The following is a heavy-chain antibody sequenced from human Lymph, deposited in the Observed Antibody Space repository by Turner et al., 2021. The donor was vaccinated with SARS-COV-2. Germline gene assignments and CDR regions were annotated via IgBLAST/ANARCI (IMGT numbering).Heavy chain of an antibody. CDR3: ARTYYYDSSGYYYQYYFDY. CDR2: IYYSGST. V-gene: IGHV4-31*03. D-gene: IGHD3-22*01. CDR1: GCSISSGGYY. J-gene: IGHJ4*02. Sequence: QVQLQESGPGLVKPSQTLSLTCTVSGCSISSGGYYWSWIRQHPGKGLEWIGYIYYSGSTYYNTSLKSRVTISVDTSKNQFSLKLSSVTAADTAVYYCARTYYYDSSGYYYQYYFDYWGQGTLVTVSS.